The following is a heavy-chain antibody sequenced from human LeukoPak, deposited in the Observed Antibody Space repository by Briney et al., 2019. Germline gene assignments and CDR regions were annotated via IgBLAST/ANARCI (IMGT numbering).Heavy chain of an antibody. CDR1: GFTFSSYE. V-gene: IGHV3-23*01. D-gene: IGHD6-13*01. Sequence: QAGGSLRLSCVASGFTFSSYEMNWVRQAPGKGLEWVSAISGSGGGTYYADSVKGRFTISRDNSKNTLYLQMNSLRAEDTAVYYCAKDLLGIAPAGDFFDYWGQGTLVTVSS. CDR3: AKDLLGIAPAGDFFDY. CDR2: ISGSGGGT. J-gene: IGHJ4*02.